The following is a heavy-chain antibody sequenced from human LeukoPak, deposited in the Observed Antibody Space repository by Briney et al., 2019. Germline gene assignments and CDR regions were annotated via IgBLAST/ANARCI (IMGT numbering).Heavy chain of an antibody. Sequence: QAGGSLRLSCAASGFTFSDSAMNWVRQAPGKGPEWLSLINFSGGNTYYADSMKGRFTISRDISKNTIYLQMNSLRAEDTAVYHCAREAKLAGGYSGYDLDWFDPWGQGTLVTVSS. CDR3: AREAKLAGGYSGYDLDWFDP. V-gene: IGHV3-23*01. CDR2: INFSGGNT. CDR1: GFTFSDSA. J-gene: IGHJ5*02. D-gene: IGHD5-12*01.